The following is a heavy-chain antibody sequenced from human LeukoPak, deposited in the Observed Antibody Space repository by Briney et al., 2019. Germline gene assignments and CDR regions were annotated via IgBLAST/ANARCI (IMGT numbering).Heavy chain of an antibody. Sequence: PGGSLRLSCAASGISVSSYYMSWVRQAPGKGLQWVSVIYVDGSTYYADSVKGRITISRDNSRNTLYLQMNSLRAEDTAVYYCAKTEPSSSWYVYYYYYYYMDVWGKGTTVTVSS. CDR2: IYVDGST. V-gene: IGHV3-66*01. D-gene: IGHD6-13*01. CDR1: GISVSSYY. J-gene: IGHJ6*03. CDR3: AKTEPSSSWYVYYYYYYYMDV.